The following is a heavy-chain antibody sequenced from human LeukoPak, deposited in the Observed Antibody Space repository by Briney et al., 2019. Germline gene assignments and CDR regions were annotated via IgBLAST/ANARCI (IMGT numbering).Heavy chain of an antibody. J-gene: IGHJ4*02. CDR2: ISSSGRTT. Sequence: GGSLRLSCAASGFSFSSYEMNWVRQAPGKGLDWVSYISSSGRTTYYADSVKGRFTISRDNSKNTLYLQMNSLRAEDTAVYYCARVVGVAHDYWGQGTLVTVSS. V-gene: IGHV3-48*03. CDR1: GFSFSSYE. D-gene: IGHD1-26*01. CDR3: ARVVGVAHDY.